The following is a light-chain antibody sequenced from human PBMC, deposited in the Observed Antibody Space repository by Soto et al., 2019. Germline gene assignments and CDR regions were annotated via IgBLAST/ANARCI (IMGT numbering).Light chain of an antibody. Sequence: EIVMTQSPATLSVSPGEGATLSCRASQSVSTYLALYQQKPGQAPRLLIYGASTRATGIPARFSGSGSGTEFTLTISSLQSEDFAIYYCQQYNNYPPITFGQGTRLEIK. CDR2: GAS. V-gene: IGKV3D-15*01. J-gene: IGKJ5*01. CDR1: QSVSTY. CDR3: QQYNNYPPIT.